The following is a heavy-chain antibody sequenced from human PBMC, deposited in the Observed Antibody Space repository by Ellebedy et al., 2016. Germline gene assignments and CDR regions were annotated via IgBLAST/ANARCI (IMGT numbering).Heavy chain of an antibody. CDR2: INPSGGST. D-gene: IGHD2-21*02. CDR1: GYTSTSYY. Sequence: ASVKVSCKASGYTSTSYYMHWVRQAPGQGLEWMGIINPSGGSTSYAQKFQDRVTMTRDTSTSTVYMELSSLRSEDTAVYYCARDSAEVLVTAPAPYFDYWGQGTLVTVSS. V-gene: IGHV1-46*01. J-gene: IGHJ4*02. CDR3: ARDSAEVLVTAPAPYFDY.